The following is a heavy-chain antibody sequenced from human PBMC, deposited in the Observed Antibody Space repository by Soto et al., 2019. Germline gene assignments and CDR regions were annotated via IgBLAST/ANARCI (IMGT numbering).Heavy chain of an antibody. Sequence: GGSLRLSCAASGFTFSTYGMHWVRQAPGKGLEWLAVISNNGINKYYADSVKGRFTISRDNSKDTLFLQMNSLRGEDTAIYYCARVIRADSTSSNFYYYSGLDVWGQGTTVTVSS. J-gene: IGHJ6*02. CDR2: ISNNGINK. D-gene: IGHD6-6*01. V-gene: IGHV3-30*03. CDR1: GFTFSTYG. CDR3: ARVIRADSTSSNFYYYSGLDV.